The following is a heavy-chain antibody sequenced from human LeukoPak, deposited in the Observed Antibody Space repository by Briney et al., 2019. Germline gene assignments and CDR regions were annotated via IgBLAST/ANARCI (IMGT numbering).Heavy chain of an antibody. D-gene: IGHD6-6*01. V-gene: IGHV1-46*01. J-gene: IGHJ4*02. CDR3: ARGVAARQDFDY. CDR1: GYTFTSYY. CDR2: INPSGGST. Sequence: GASVKVSCKASGYTFTSYYMHWVRQAPGQGLEWMGIINPSGGSTSYAQKFQGRFTMTRDMSTSTVYMELSSLRSEDTAVYYCARGVAARQDFDYWGQGTLVTVSS.